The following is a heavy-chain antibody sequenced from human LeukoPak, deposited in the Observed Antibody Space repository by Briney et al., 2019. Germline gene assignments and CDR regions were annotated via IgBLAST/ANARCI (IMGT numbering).Heavy chain of an antibody. CDR2: ISDSGGST. J-gene: IGHJ4*02. D-gene: IGHD2-2*01. V-gene: IGHV3-23*01. Sequence: GGSLRLSCAASEFTFSSYAMSWGRQAPGKGLEWVSAISDSGGSTYYADSVEGRLTISRNNSKNTVYLQMNSLRAEDTAVYYCAKDRRACSSSSCYYRFDYWGQGTLVTVSS. CDR3: AKDRRACSSSSCYYRFDY. CDR1: EFTFSSYA.